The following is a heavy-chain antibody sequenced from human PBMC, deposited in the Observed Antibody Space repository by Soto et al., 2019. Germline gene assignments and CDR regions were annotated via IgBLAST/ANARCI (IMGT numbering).Heavy chain of an antibody. V-gene: IGHV3-21*04. CDR3: VKDLAHCDFWGNNQRGLDV. CDR2: ISSTTNYI. D-gene: IGHD3-3*01. CDR1: GFTFTRYS. Sequence: LRLSCAASGFTFTRYSMNWVRQAPGKGLEWVSSISSTTNYIYYGDSMKGRFTISRDNAKNSLYLQMNSLRGDDTALYYCVKDLAHCDFWGNNQRGLDVWGQGTTVTVSS. J-gene: IGHJ6*02.